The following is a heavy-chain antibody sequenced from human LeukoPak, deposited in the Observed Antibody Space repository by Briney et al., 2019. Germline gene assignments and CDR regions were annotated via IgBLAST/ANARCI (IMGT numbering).Heavy chain of an antibody. J-gene: IGHJ6*02. D-gene: IGHD3-3*01. Sequence: ASVRVSCKASGYTFTNYYMHWVRQAPGQGLEWTGIINPSGGSTSYAQKFQGRVTMTRDTSTSTVYMELSSLRSEDTAVYYCARELRYDFWSHQPGTPAYYYYGMDVWGQGTTVTVSS. CDR2: INPSGGST. CDR1: GYTFTNYY. CDR3: ARELRYDFWSHQPGTPAYYYYGMDV. V-gene: IGHV1-46*01.